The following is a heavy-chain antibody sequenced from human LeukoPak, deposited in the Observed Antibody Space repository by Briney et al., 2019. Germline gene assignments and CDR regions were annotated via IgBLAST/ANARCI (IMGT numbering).Heavy chain of an antibody. J-gene: IGHJ4*02. D-gene: IGHD2-2*01. CDR3: TKDHRSCVGASCLFHED. CDR2: VIVSCATT. Sequence: PGGSLRLSCGACGFSFSTYAMSWVRQARGKGVEGVSSVIVSCATTWSADSVKGPFTISSDNSKSTLFVQLNSLRAEDTAVYYCTKDHRSCVGASCLFHEDWGRGTLVTVSS. V-gene: IGHV3-23*01. CDR1: GFSFSTYA.